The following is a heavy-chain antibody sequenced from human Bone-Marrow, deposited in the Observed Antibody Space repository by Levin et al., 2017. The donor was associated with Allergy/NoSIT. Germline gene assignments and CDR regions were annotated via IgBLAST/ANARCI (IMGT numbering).Heavy chain of an antibody. V-gene: IGHV3-49*03. CDR2: IRTKTFAETT. D-gene: IGHD1-20*01. CDR1: GFTFSDYA. Sequence: QAGGSLRLSCTTSGFTFSDYAMTWLRQAPGKRLEWVGFIRTKTFAETTEYAASVKGRFIISRDDSRNIAYLQMNILKTEDTALYYCARFNWNDVYWGQGTLVTVSS. J-gene: IGHJ4*02. CDR3: ARFNWNDVY.